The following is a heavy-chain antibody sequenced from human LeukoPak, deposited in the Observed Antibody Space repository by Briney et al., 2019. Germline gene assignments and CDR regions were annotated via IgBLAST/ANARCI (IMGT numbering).Heavy chain of an antibody. J-gene: IGHJ4*02. D-gene: IGHD3-22*01. CDR1: GYSISSGYF. Sequence: SETLSLTCTVSGYSISSGYFWGWIRQPPGKGLEWIGSFYYSGSTYYNPSLKSRVTISVDTSKNQFSLKLSSVTAADTAVYYCARDRSYYDSSGYDYWGQGTLVTVSS. CDR2: FYYSGST. CDR3: ARDRSYYDSSGYDY. V-gene: IGHV4-38-2*02.